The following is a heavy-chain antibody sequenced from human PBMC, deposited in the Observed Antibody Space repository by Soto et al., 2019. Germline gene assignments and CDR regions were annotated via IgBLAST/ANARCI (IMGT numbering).Heavy chain of an antibody. Sequence: SETLSLTCTVSGGSISSGGYYWSWIRQHPGKGLEWIGYIYYSGSTYYNPSLKSRVTISVDTSKNQFSLKLSSVTAADTAVYYCARVFSDSSSFFDPWGQGTLVSVSS. V-gene: IGHV4-31*03. J-gene: IGHJ5*02. CDR1: GGSISSGGYY. CDR2: IYYSGST. D-gene: IGHD6-13*01. CDR3: ARVFSDSSSFFDP.